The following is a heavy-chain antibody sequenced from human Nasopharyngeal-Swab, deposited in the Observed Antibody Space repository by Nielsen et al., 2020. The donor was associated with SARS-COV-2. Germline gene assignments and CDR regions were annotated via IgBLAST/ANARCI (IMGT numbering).Heavy chain of an antibody. D-gene: IGHD6-19*01. J-gene: IGHJ4*02. V-gene: IGHV3-21*01. CDR1: GFTFSSYS. CDR3: ARDPGLVSFDY. Sequence: GSLRLSCAASGFTFSSYSMNWVRQAPGKGLEWVSSISSSSSYIYYADSVKGRFTISRDNAKNSLYLQMNSLGAEDTAVYYCARDPGLVSFDYWGQGTLVTVSS. CDR2: ISSSSSYI.